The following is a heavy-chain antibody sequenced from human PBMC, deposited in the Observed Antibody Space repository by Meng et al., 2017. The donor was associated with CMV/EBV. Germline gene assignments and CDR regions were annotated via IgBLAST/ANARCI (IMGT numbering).Heavy chain of an antibody. CDR3: TTILLAVAGGFDY. CDR2: IKSKTDGGTT. D-gene: IGHD6-19*01. CDR1: GSTFSNAW. Sequence: SGSTFSNAWMNWVRQAPGKGLEWVGRIKSKTDGGTTDYAAPVKGRFTISRDDSKNTLYLQMNSLKTEDTAVYYCTTILLAVAGGFDYWGQGTLVTVSS. J-gene: IGHJ4*02. V-gene: IGHV3-15*07.